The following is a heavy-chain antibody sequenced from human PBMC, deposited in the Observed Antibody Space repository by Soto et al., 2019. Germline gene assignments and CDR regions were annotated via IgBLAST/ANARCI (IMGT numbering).Heavy chain of an antibody. V-gene: IGHV4-39*01. CDR3: AGHTELVRDGVDV. CDR2: INYSGSA. D-gene: IGHD6-13*01. Sequence: QLQLQESGPGLVKPSETLSLTCTVSGDSISRSNYYCGWIRQPPGKVLEWIGAINYSGSAYYNPSIKSRVTISRDTSTNQSSLKLTSVTAAETAVYYCAGHTELVRDGVDVGGQGSTVTVSS. CDR1: GDSISRSNYY. J-gene: IGHJ6*02.